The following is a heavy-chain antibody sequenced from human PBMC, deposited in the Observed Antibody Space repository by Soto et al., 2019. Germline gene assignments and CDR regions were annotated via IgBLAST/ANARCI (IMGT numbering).Heavy chain of an antibody. D-gene: IGHD3-22*01. CDR1: GFTFSSYA. V-gene: IGHV3-23*01. J-gene: IGHJ4*02. CDR3: AKVPYYYDSSGYSPPQPLLFAY. CDR2: ISGSGGST. Sequence: GGSLRLSCAASGFTFSSYAMSWVRQAPGKGLEWVSAISGSGGSTYYADSVKGRFTISGDNSKNTLYLQMNSLRAEDTAVYYCAKVPYYYDSSGYSPPQPLLFAYWGQGTLVTVSS.